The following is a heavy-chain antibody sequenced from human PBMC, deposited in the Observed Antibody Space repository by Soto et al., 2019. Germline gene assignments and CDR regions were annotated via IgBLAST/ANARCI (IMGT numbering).Heavy chain of an antibody. CDR3: ARSRPGYYFDF. CDR2: IKEDGSEK. J-gene: IGHJ4*02. V-gene: IGHV3-7*01. D-gene: IGHD3-9*01. Sequence: GGSLRLSCAASGFTFGTVWMTWVRQAPGKGLEWVANIKEDGSEKYYVDSVKGRLTISRDNAKNSLYLQLNSLRAEDTAVYYCARSRPGYYFDFWGLGTLVTVSS. CDR1: GFTFGTVW.